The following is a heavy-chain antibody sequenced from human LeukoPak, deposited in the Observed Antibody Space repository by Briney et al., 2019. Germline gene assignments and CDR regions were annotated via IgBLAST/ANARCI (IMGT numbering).Heavy chain of an antibody. Sequence: GGSLRLSCAASGFTLSSYSMNWVRQAPGKGLEWISSISSSSSYIYYADSVKGRFTISRDNAKNSLYLQMNSLRAEDTAVYYCARDKGIQLWPRDYFDYWGQGTLVTVSS. J-gene: IGHJ4*02. CDR1: GFTLSSYS. D-gene: IGHD5-18*01. V-gene: IGHV3-21*01. CDR3: ARDKGIQLWPRDYFDY. CDR2: ISSSSSYI.